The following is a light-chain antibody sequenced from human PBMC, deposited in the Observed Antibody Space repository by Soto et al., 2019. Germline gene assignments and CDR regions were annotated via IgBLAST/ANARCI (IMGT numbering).Light chain of an antibody. Sequence: EIVMTQSPATLSVSPGERATLSCRASQSVSSNLAWYQQKPGQAPRLLIYGASTRATGIPARFSGSGSGTEFTLTISSLQSEYFAVSYCQQYNNWPTFGQGTRLEIK. V-gene: IGKV3-15*01. CDR2: GAS. CDR1: QSVSSN. J-gene: IGKJ5*01. CDR3: QQYNNWPT.